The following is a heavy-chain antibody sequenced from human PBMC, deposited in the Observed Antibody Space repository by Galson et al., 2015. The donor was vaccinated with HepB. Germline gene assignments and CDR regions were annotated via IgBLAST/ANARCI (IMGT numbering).Heavy chain of an antibody. CDR1: GFSFRRYS. V-gene: IGHV3-21*01. D-gene: IGHD2-8*01. CDR3: VRDADCTNGVCNDY. Sequence: SETLSCAASGFSFRRYSMGWVREAPGKGREWVSFINYRGSSMYYANSVKGRFTISRDNDKESVYLQMNNLRVEDTALYYCVRDADCTNGVCNDYWGQGTLVTVSS. CDR2: INYRGSSM. J-gene: IGHJ4*02.